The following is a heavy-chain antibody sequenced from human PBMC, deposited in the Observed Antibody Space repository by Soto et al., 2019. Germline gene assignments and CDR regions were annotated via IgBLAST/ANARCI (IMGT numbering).Heavy chain of an antibody. CDR2: ISTTSSSI. D-gene: IGHD3-3*01. CDR3: ARKGVAFDY. Sequence: GGSLRLSCAASGFTFSSYSMNWVRQAPGKGLEWISYISTTSSSIYYADSVKGRFTISRDNAKNSLFLQMNSLRDEDTAVYYCARKGVAFDYWGQGAMVTVYS. V-gene: IGHV3-48*02. CDR1: GFTFSSYS. J-gene: IGHJ4*02.